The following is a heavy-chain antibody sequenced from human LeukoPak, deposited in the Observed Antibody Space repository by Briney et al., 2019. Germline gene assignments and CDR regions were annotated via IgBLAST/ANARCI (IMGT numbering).Heavy chain of an antibody. Sequence: GASVKVSCKASGYTFTSYGISWVRQAPGQGLEWMGWINPNSGGTNYAQKFQGRVTMTRDTSISTAYMELSRLRSDDTAVYYCARFPSVAAKLGSDYWGQGTLVTVSS. V-gene: IGHV1-2*02. J-gene: IGHJ4*02. CDR2: INPNSGGT. D-gene: IGHD6-19*01. CDR1: GYTFTSYG. CDR3: ARFPSVAAKLGSDY.